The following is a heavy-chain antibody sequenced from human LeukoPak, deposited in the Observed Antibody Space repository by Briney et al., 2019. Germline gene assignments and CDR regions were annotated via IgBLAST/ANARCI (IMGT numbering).Heavy chain of an antibody. CDR1: GYTFTDYY. D-gene: IGHD5/OR15-5a*01. CDR3: ARDVSSGFDP. J-gene: IGHJ5*02. Sequence: ASVTVSCKASGYTFTDYYIRWVRQAPGQGLEWMGWINPNSGVTDYAQTFQGRVTMTRDTSISTAYMELSRLRSDDTAVYYCARDVSSGFDPWGQGTLVTVSS. CDR2: INPNSGVT. V-gene: IGHV1-2*02.